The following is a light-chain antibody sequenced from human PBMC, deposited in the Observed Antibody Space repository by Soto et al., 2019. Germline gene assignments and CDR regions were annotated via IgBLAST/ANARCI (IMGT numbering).Light chain of an antibody. Sequence: DIQMTQSPSTLSASVGERVTITCRASQSISNWLAWYQQKPGKAPKLLIYNASSLESGVPSRFSGSGSGTEFTLTISSLQPEDFATYYCQQYNSYSWTFGQGTKVDIK. CDR1: QSISNW. CDR3: QQYNSYSWT. J-gene: IGKJ1*01. V-gene: IGKV1-5*03. CDR2: NAS.